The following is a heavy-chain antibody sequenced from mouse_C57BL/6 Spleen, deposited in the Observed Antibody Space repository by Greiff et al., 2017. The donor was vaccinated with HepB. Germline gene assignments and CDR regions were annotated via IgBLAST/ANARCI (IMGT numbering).Heavy chain of an antibody. J-gene: IGHJ2*01. CDR2: ISYDGSN. CDR1: GYSITSGYY. CDR3: ARGYYGSSCYFDY. Sequence: EVKVEESGPGLVKPSQSLSLTCSVTGYSITSGYYWNWIRQFPGNKLEWMGYISYDGSNNYNPSLKNRISITRDTSKNQFFLKLNSVTTEDTATYYCARGYYGSSCYFDYWGQGTTLTVSS. D-gene: IGHD1-1*01. V-gene: IGHV3-6*01.